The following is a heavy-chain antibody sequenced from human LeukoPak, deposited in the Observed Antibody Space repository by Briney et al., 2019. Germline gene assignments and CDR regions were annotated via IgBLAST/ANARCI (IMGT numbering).Heavy chain of an antibody. CDR1: GFSFSSYT. Sequence: GGSLRLSCAASGFSFSSYTLNWVRQAPGKGLEWVSLISSTGTYIYYADSVKGRFTISRDDAKNSLYLQMNSLKAEDTAVYYCARIRAAAGAYYFDYWGQGTLVTVSS. D-gene: IGHD6-13*01. CDR3: ARIRAAAGAYYFDY. V-gene: IGHV3-21*01. J-gene: IGHJ4*02. CDR2: ISSTGTYI.